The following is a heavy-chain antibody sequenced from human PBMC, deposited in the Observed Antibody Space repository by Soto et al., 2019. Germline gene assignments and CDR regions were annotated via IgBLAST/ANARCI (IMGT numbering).Heavy chain of an antibody. J-gene: IGHJ6*03. V-gene: IGHV3-7*01. CDR2: INQDGSNK. Sequence: GGSLRLSCTASGFSFSSNWMSWVRQAPGKGPEWVANINQDGSNKYYADSVKGRFTISRDNSKNTLYLQMNSLRAEDTAVYYCAKVQRSYIVVVPAASYYYMDVWGKGTTVTVSS. CDR1: GFSFSSNW. CDR3: AKVQRSYIVVVPAASYYYMDV. D-gene: IGHD2-2*01.